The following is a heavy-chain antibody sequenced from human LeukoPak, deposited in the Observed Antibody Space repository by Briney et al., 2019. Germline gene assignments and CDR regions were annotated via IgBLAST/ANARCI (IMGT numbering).Heavy chain of an antibody. D-gene: IGHD2-15*01. Sequence: SETLSLTCAVYGGSFSGYYWSWIRQPPGKGLEWIGEINHSGSTNYNPSLKSRVTISVDTSKNQFSLKLSSVTAADTAVYYCARDSCSGGSCCRFDIWGQGTMVTVSS. CDR2: INHSGST. J-gene: IGHJ3*02. V-gene: IGHV4-34*01. CDR3: ARDSCSGGSCCRFDI. CDR1: GGSFSGYY.